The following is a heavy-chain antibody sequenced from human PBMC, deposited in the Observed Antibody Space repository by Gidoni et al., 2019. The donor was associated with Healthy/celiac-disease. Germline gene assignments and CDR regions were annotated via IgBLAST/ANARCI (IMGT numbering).Heavy chain of an antibody. D-gene: IGHD5-12*01. CDR3: ARDGVATTLH. CDR1: GGAFSGYY. Sequence: QVQLQQWGAGLLKPSETLSLTCAVYGGAFSGYYWSWIRQPPGKGLEWIGEINHSGSTNYNPSLKSRVTISVDTSKNQFSLKLSSVTAADTAVYYCARDGVATTLHWGQGTLVTVSS. CDR2: INHSGST. V-gene: IGHV4-34*01. J-gene: IGHJ4*02.